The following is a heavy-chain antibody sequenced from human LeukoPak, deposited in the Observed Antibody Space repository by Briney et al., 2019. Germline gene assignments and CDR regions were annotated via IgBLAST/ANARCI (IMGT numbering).Heavy chain of an antibody. CDR3: AKDKSVVVTASPSFDY. D-gene: IGHD2-21*02. V-gene: IGHV3-30*18. CDR2: ISFDGRNQ. Sequence: PGGSLRLSCAASGFTFSNYGIHWVRQAPGKGLEWVGVISFDGRNQYYGDSVKGRVTMSRDNAKSTLSLQLNSLRPEGTAVYYCAKDKSVVVTASPSFDYWGQGTLVTVSS. CDR1: GFTFSNYG. J-gene: IGHJ4*02.